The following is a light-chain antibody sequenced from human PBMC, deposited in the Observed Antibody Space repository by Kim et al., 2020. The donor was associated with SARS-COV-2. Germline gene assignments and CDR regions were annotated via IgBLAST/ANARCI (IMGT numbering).Light chain of an antibody. V-gene: IGLV3-1*01. CDR2: QDN. CDR1: KLGDKY. J-gene: IGLJ1*01. Sequence: VSPGQTATITCSGDKLGDKYTCWYQQKSGQPPVLVIHQDNKRPSGIPERFSASNSGNTATLTISGAQAVDEADYYCQAWGSSVNYVFGSGTKVTVL. CDR3: QAWGSSVNYV.